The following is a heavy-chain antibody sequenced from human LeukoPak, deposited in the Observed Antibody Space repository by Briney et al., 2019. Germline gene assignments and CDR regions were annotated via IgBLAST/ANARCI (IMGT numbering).Heavy chain of an antibody. D-gene: IGHD2-21*01. Sequence: PGGSLRLSCAASGFTVSSDYMNWVRQAPGKGLEWVSIIYNVGSTYYADSVKGRFTISRDDSKNTLYLQMNSLRVEDTAVYYCVRDTRYCEIRWGQGTLVTVSS. V-gene: IGHV3-53*01. J-gene: IGHJ4*02. CDR1: GFTVSSDY. CDR3: VRDTRYCEIR. CDR2: IYNVGST.